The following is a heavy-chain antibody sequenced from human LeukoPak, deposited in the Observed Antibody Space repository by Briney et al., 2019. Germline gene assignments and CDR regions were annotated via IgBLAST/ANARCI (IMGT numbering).Heavy chain of an antibody. V-gene: IGHV3-30*04. CDR2: ISYDGSNK. J-gene: IGHJ4*02. Sequence: PGGSLRLSCAASGFTFSSYAMHWVRQAPGKGLEWVAVISYDGSNKYYADSVKGRFTISRDNSKNTLYLQMNSLRAEDTAVYYCARELIIAAAGIDYWGQGTLVTVSS. CDR1: GFTFSSYA. D-gene: IGHD6-13*01. CDR3: ARELIIAAAGIDY.